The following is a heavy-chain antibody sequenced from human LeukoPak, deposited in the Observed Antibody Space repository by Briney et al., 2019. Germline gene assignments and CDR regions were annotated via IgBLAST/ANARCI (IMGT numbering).Heavy chain of an antibody. V-gene: IGHV3-33*06. CDR1: GFTLSSVG. CDR2: LGYDGSNK. D-gene: IGHD1-26*01. J-gene: IGHJ4*02. CDR3: AKDTGLVGATRYYFDY. Sequence: RRSLRLSRAASGFTLSSVGMHRVPQAPGQAGKWWGALGYDGSNKYYADSVKGRFTISRDNSQNPLYLQMNSLRVEDTAVYYCAKDTGLVGATRYYFDYWGQGTLVTVSS.